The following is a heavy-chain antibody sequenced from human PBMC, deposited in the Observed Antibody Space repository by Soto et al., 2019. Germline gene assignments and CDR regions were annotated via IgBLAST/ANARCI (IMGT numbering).Heavy chain of an antibody. CDR3: AREGCAICVLLITGREAFDI. Sequence: SETLSLTCTVSGGSISNYYWSWIRQPPGKGLEWIGYIFYSGSTNYNPSLKSRVTISIDTSKNQFSLKLSSVIAADTAVYYCAREGCAICVLLITGREAFDIWGQGTMVTVSS. J-gene: IGHJ3*02. V-gene: IGHV4-59*01. CDR1: GGSISNYY. CDR2: IFYSGST. D-gene: IGHD3-3*01.